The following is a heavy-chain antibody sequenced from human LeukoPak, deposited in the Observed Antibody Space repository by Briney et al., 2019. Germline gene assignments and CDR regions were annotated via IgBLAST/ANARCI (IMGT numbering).Heavy chain of an antibody. J-gene: IGHJ3*02. V-gene: IGHV4-59*01. CDR2: IYYSGST. CDR1: GGSISSYY. D-gene: IGHD4-17*01. Sequence: SETLSLTCTVSGGSISSYYWSWLRQPPGKGLEWIGYIYYSGSTNYNPSLKRRVTISVDTSKNQFSLKLSSVTAADTAVYYCARDDYGDYAGNDAFDIWGQGTMVTVSS. CDR3: ARDDYGDYAGNDAFDI.